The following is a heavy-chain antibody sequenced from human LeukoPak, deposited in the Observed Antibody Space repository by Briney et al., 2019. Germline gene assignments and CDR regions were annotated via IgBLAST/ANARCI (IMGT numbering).Heavy chain of an antibody. CDR3: VGCSGGSCHSGAFEI. CDR1: GDSVSRNSAA. CDR2: AGYRSKWYY. V-gene: IGHV6-1*01. Sequence: SQTLSLTCAISGDSVSRNSAAWNWIRQSPSRGLEWLARAGYRSKWYYDYAVSVKSRMSINTDTSKNQFTLQLNSVIPEDTAVYYCVGCSGGSCHSGAFEIWGQGTMVTVSS. D-gene: IGHD2-15*01. J-gene: IGHJ3*02.